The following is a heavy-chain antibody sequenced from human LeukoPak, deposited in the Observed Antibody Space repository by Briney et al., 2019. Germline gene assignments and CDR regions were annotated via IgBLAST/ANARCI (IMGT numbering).Heavy chain of an antibody. V-gene: IGHV3-7*01. CDR1: GFTFSRYW. CDR2: IKQDGSEK. CDR3: ARVSCTNGICYGFDY. Sequence: SGRSLRLSCAASGFTFSRYWISWVRQAPGKGLEWVANIKQDGSEKYYVDSVKGRFTISRDNAKNSLYLQMNSLRGEDTAVYYCARVSCTNGICYGFDYWGQGTLVTVSS. J-gene: IGHJ4*02. D-gene: IGHD2-8*01.